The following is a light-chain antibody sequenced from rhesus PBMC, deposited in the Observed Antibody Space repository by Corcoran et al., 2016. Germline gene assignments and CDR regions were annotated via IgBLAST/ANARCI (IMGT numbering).Light chain of an antibody. CDR3: QQDYSWPLT. J-gene: IGKJ4*01. V-gene: IGKV3-42*01. CDR2: GAS. CDR1: QSVSSS. Sequence: EIVMTQSPATLSLSPGERATLSCRSSQSVSSSLAWYQQKPGQATKLPGYGASSRATGIPDRCSGSGSGTEFTLTISSLGPEDVGVYYCQQDYSWPLTFGGGTKVELK.